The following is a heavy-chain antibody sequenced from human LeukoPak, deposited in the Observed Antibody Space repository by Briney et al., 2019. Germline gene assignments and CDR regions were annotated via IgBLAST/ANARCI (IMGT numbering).Heavy chain of an antibody. CDR1: GYTFTSYG. Sequence: GASVKVSCKASGYTFTSYGISWVRQAPGQGLEWMGWISAYNGNTNYAQKLQGRVTMTTDTSTSTAYMELRSLRSDDTAVYYCARLGSSLPYYYYGMDVWGQGTTVTVSS. V-gene: IGHV1-18*01. J-gene: IGHJ6*02. CDR3: ARLGSSLPYYYYGMDV. D-gene: IGHD6-13*01. CDR2: ISAYNGNT.